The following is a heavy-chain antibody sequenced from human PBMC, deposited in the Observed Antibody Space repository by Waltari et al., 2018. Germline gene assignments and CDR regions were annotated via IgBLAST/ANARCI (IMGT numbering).Heavy chain of an antibody. CDR2: IDYTGTT. Sequence: QLQLQESGPGLMKPSETLSLTGTVSGCPISRSSYSWGWIRQSPGKGLEWMASIDYTGTTYYTPTLESRVTISGDTSKNQFSLRLSSVTAADTAVYYCARHWKRNGYRFDPWGQGTLVTVSS. V-gene: IGHV4-39*01. J-gene: IGHJ5*02. D-gene: IGHD5-12*01. CDR1: GCPISRSSYS. CDR3: ARHWKRNGYRFDP.